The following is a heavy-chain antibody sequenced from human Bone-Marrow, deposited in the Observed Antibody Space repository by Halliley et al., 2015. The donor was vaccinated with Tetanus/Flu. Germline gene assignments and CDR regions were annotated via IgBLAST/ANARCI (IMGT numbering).Heavy chain of an antibody. Sequence: TASGFTFSSYPMHWVRQAPGKGLEWVALISYDGSNKYCADSLKGRFTISRDNSKNTLYLQLNSLRPEDTAVYYRARGDYDSGGYSWFDPWGQGTLVTVSS. D-gene: IGHD3-22*01. V-gene: IGHV3-30-3*01. CDR3: ARGDYDSGGYSWFDP. J-gene: IGHJ5*02. CDR2: ISYDGSNK. CDR1: GFTFSSYP.